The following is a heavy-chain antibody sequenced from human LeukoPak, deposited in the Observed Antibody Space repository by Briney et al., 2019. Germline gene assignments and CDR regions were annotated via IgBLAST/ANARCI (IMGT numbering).Heavy chain of an antibody. CDR1: GGSIRNDY. Sequence: PSETLSLTCTVSGGSIRNDYWSRIRQPPGKGLEWIGHIYSSGSTTYSPSLKSRVTMSVDTSKNQFSLKLTSVTAADTAVYYCARHRSDGTHLSEYWGQGALVTVSS. J-gene: IGHJ4*02. V-gene: IGHV4-59*08. D-gene: IGHD1-26*01. CDR3: ARHRSDGTHLSEY. CDR2: IYSSGST.